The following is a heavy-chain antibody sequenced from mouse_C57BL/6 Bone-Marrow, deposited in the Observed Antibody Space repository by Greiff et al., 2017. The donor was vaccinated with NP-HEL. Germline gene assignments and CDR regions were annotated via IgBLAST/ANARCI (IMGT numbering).Heavy chain of an antibody. J-gene: IGHJ2*01. CDR1: GYTFTSYW. Sequence: QVQLQQPGAELVMPGASVKLSCKASGYTFTSYWMHWVKQRPGQGLEWIGEIDPCGSYTNYNEKFKGKSTLTVDKSSSTAYMQLSSLTSEDSAVYYCARESLTGYYFDYWGQGTTLTVSS. CDR3: ARESLTGYYFDY. D-gene: IGHD4-1*01. V-gene: IGHV1-69*01. CDR2: IDPCGSYT.